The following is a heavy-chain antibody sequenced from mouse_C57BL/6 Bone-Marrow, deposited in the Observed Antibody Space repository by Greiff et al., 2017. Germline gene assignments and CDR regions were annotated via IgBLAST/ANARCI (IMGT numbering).Heavy chain of an antibody. D-gene: IGHD1-1*01. J-gene: IGHJ3*01. CDR3: TEGDYYLWFAY. Sequence: DVQLQESGGGLVQPGGSMKLSCVASGFTFSNYWMNWVRQSPEKGLEWVAQIRLKSDNYATDYAEYVKGRFTISRDDSKSCVHLQMSNLRAEDTGIYYCTEGDYYLWFAYWGQGTLVTVAA. CDR1: GFTFSNYW. V-gene: IGHV6-3*01. CDR2: IRLKSDNYAT.